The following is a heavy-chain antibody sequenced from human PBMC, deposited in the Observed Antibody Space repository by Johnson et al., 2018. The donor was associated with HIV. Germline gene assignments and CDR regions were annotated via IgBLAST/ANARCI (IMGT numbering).Heavy chain of an antibody. CDR3: AKDRGSALAQLPIFPSAFDI. V-gene: IGHV3-23*04. CDR1: GFTFSSYA. CDR2: ISGSGGST. D-gene: IGHD6-6*01. Sequence: VQLVESGGGVVQPGRSLRLSCAASGFTFSSYAMHWVRQAPGKGLEWVSAISGSGGSTYYADSVKGRFTISRDNSKNTLYLQMNSLRAEDTAVYYCAKDRGSALAQLPIFPSAFDIWGQGTMVTISS. J-gene: IGHJ3*02.